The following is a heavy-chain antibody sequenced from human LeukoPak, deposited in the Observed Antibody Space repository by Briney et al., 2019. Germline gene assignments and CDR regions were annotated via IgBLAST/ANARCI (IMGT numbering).Heavy chain of an antibody. D-gene: IGHD6-13*01. Sequence: ASVRVSPKLSVYTVTELSMHWVRQAPGKGRERMGGFDPEGDEAIYARKFQGRVTMTEDTSRDTAYMKMSSLTSEDTAVYYCATFTRYSSSWGCDYWGQGTLVTVSS. CDR2: FDPEGDEA. V-gene: IGHV1-24*01. J-gene: IGHJ4*02. CDR1: VYTVTELS. CDR3: ATFTRYSSSWGCDY.